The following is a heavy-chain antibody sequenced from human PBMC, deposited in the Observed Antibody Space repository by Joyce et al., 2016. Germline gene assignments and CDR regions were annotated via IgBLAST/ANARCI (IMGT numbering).Heavy chain of an antibody. CDR2: IYWDDDK. CDR3: AHRPNSGYDPSAFDF. D-gene: IGHD5-12*01. J-gene: IGHJ4*02. Sequence: QITLKESGPTLVKPTQTLTLTCAFSGFSLSTRGVGGGWIRQPPGKALEWLALIYWDDDKRYSPSLNSRLTITKDTTRNHVVLTMTNMDPVDTATYYCAHRPNSGYDPSAFDFWGQGTLVTVSS. CDR1: GFSLSTRGVG. V-gene: IGHV2-5*02.